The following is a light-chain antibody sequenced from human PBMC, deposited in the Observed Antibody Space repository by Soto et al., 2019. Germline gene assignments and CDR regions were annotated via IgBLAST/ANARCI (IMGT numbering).Light chain of an antibody. Sequence: QSVLTQSASGYGSPGQSITIPCTGTSSDVGSYDLVSWYQQHPGKAPQLMIYEGSKRPSGVSNRFSGSKSGNTASLTISGLQAEDEADYYCCSYAGGSTFYVFGSGTKVTVL. CDR3: CSYAGGSTFYV. CDR2: EGS. J-gene: IGLJ1*01. V-gene: IGLV2-23*03. CDR1: SSDVGSYDL.